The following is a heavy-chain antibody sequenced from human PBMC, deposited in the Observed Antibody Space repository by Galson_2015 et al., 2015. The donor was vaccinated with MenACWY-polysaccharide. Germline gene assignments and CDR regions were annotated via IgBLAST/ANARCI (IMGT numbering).Heavy chain of an antibody. J-gene: IGHJ4*02. CDR1: GSTFSSYW. CDR3: ARVSMPTYFGY. D-gene: IGHD2-2*01. CDR2: IRQDGNEK. Sequence: SLRLSCAASGSTFSSYWMGWVRQPPGKRLEWVANIRQDGNEKYYLDSVKGRFTISRDNAKSSLYLQMNSLRAEDTAVYNCARVSMPTYFGYWGQGTLVTVSS. V-gene: IGHV3-7*01.